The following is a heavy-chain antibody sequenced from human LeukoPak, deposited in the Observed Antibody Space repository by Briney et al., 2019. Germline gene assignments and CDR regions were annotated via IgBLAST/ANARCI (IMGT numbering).Heavy chain of an antibody. CDR2: IYDSGNT. V-gene: IGHV4-59*11. J-gene: IGHJ5*02. CDR1: GGSFIGLF. Sequence: PSETLSLTCTVSGGSFIGLFWSWIRQPPGRGLEWIGYIYDSGNTKYNPSLNSRVTISVDTSKNQFSLNLTSVNIAATAVYYCARGALGHPRPGWFDPWGQGILVTVSS. CDR3: ARGALGHPRPGWFDP.